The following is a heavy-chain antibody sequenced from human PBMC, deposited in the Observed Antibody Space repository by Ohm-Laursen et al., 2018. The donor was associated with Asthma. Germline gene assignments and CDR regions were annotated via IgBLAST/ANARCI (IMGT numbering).Heavy chain of an antibody. V-gene: IGHV4-4*02. J-gene: IGHJ4*02. D-gene: IGHD2-21*01. CDR2: IYHSGFT. CDR1: GASVSNDNW. CDR3: VRHRAYSFDF. Sequence: TLSLTCPVSGASVSNDNWWSWVRQPPGKGLEWIGEIYHSGFTNYRASLQSRVAMFVDKSENRFSMRLTAVNAADTAVYYCVRHRAYSFDFWGQGIMVTVSS.